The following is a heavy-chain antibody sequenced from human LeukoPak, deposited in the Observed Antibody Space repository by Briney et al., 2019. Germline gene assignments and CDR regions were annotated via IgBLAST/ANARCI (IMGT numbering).Heavy chain of an antibody. J-gene: IGHJ3*02. D-gene: IGHD1-1*01. CDR1: GFTFSSYS. CDR2: ISSISSTI. CDR3: AGAGTTGDDAFDI. Sequence: GGSLRLSCAASGFTFSSYSMNWVRQAPGKGLGWVSYISSISSTIYYADSVKGRFTISRDNAKNSLYLQMNSLRAEDTAVYYCAGAGTTGDDAFDIWGQGTMVTVSS. V-gene: IGHV3-48*01.